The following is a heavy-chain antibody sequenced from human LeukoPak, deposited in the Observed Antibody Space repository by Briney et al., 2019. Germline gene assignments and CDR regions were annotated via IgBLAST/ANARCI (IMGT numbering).Heavy chain of an antibody. V-gene: IGHV3-48*03. CDR2: ISSSGSTI. Sequence: GGSLRLSCAASGFTLSSYEMNWVRQAPGKGLEWVSYISSSGSTIKYADSVKGRFTISRDNAKNSLYLQMNSLRAEDTAVYYCARDLSSGWYLSSASYYFDYWGQGTLITVSS. CDR1: GFTLSSYE. J-gene: IGHJ4*02. D-gene: IGHD6-19*01. CDR3: ARDLSSGWYLSSASYYFDY.